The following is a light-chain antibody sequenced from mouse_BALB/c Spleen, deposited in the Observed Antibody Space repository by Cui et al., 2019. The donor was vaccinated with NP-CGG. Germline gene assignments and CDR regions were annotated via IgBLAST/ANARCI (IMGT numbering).Light chain of an antibody. V-gene: IGLV1*01. CDR1: TGAVTTSNY. CDR3: ALWYSNHWV. Sequence: QAVVTQDSALTTSPGETVTLTCRSSTGAVTTSNYANWVQEKPDHLFTGLIGGTNNRVPGAPARFSGSLIGDKAALTITGAQTEDEAIYFCALWYSNHWVFGGGTKLTVL. CDR2: GTN. J-gene: IGLJ1*01.